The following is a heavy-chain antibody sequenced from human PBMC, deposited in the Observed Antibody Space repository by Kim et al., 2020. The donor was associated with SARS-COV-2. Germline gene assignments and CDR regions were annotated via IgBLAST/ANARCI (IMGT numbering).Heavy chain of an antibody. CDR1: GFTFSSYA. D-gene: IGHD2-2*01. V-gene: IGHV3-23*01. CDR2: ISGSGGST. Sequence: GGSLRLSCAASGFTFSSYAMSWVRQAPGRGLEWVSGISGSGGSTFYADSVKGRFTVSRDNSKNTLYMQMNSLRVEDTAVYYCARDLGDCSSTSCVDAFPIWGQGRLVTVSS. J-gene: IGHJ3*02. CDR3: ARDLGDCSSTSCVDAFPI.